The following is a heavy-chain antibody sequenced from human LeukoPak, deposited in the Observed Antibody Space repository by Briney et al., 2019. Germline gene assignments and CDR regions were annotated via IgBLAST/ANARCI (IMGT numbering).Heavy chain of an antibody. CDR2: ISSSSSYI. D-gene: IGHD6-19*01. CDR1: GFTFSSYI. Sequence: PGGSLRLSCAASGFTFSSYIMNCVHQAPGKGLEWVSSISSSSSYIYYADSVKGRFTISRDNSKNTLSLQLRSLRAEDTAVYYCAKDLSYTSGASDHWGQGTLVTVSS. CDR3: AKDLSYTSGASDH. V-gene: IGHV3-21*04. J-gene: IGHJ4*02.